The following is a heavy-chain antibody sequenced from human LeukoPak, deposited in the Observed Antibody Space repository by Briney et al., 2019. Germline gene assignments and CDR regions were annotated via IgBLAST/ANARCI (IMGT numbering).Heavy chain of an antibody. CDR1: GFTFGDYA. CDR3: TRVTVAGMVFDY. Sequence: PGGSLRLSCTTSGFTFGDYALSWVRQAPGKGLEWVGFIRSKTYGETTEYAASVKGRFTISRDDSKSLAYLQMNSLRTEDTAVYYCTRVTVAGMVFDYWGQGTLVTVSS. V-gene: IGHV3-49*04. J-gene: IGHJ4*02. D-gene: IGHD6-19*01. CDR2: IRSKTYGETT.